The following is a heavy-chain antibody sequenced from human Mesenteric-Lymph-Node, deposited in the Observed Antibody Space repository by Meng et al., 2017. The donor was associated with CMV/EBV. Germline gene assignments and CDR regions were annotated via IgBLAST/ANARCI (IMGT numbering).Heavy chain of an antibody. Sequence: ASVKVSCKASGYTFSDSYMHWVRQAPGQGLEWMGFINVNNGGKNSAQNLQGRVTMTRDTSISTAYMDLSRLTSDDTAMYYCTRGPPGKVTDSYYYYGMDVWGQGTTVTVSS. V-gene: IGHV1-2*02. CDR2: INVNNGGK. CDR1: GYTFSDSY. CDR3: TRGPPGKVTDSYYYYGMDV. J-gene: IGHJ6*02. D-gene: IGHD2-21*02.